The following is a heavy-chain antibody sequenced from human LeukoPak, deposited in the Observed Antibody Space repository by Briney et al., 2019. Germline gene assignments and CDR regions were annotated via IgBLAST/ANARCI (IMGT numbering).Heavy chain of an antibody. J-gene: IGHJ4*02. Sequence: SETLSLTCAVYGGSFSGYYWSWIRQPPGKGLEWIGEINHSGSTNYNPSLKSRVTISVDTSKNQFSLKLSSVTAADTAVYYCARGASNIVVVPAAITDFGVVTDLNQTYFDYWGQGTLVTVSS. D-gene: IGHD2-2*02. CDR2: INHSGST. CDR3: ARGASNIVVVPAAITDFGVVTDLNQTYFDY. CDR1: GGSFSGYY. V-gene: IGHV4-34*01.